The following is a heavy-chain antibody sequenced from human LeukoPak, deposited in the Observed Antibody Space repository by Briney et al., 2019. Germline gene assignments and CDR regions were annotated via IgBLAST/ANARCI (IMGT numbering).Heavy chain of an antibody. D-gene: IGHD5-18*01. Sequence: SETLSLTCTVSGGSISSSSYYWGWIRQPPGKGLEWIGSIYYSGSTYYNPSLKSRVTISVDTSKNQFSLKLSSVTAADTAVYYCARGYLGFRDYWGQGTLVTVSS. CDR2: IYYSGST. V-gene: IGHV4-39*07. J-gene: IGHJ4*02. CDR3: ARGYLGFRDY. CDR1: GGSISSSSYY.